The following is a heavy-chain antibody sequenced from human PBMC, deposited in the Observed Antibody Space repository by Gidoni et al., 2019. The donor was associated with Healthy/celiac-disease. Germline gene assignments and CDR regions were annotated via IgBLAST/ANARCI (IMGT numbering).Heavy chain of an antibody. J-gene: IGHJ4*02. V-gene: IGHV3-48*02. D-gene: IGHD3-10*01. CDR2: ISRSSSTI. CDR1: GFTFSSYS. Sequence: EVQLVESGGGLVQPGGSLLLSCAASGFTFSSYSMNWVRQAPGKGLEWVSYISRSSSTIYYADSVKGRFTISRDNAKNSLYLQRNSLRDEDTAVYYWARQSGSYRGFDYWGQGTLVTVSS. CDR3: ARQSGSYRGFDY.